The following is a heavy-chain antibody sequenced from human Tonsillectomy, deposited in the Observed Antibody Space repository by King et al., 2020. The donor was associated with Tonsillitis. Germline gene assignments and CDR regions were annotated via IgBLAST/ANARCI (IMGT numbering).Heavy chain of an antibody. D-gene: IGHD1-7*01. CDR3: ARAYGPPVELEFLDY. CDR1: GFTFRNYG. Sequence: VQLVESGGGVVQPGRSLRLSCAASGFTFRNYGLHWVRQAPGKGLEWVALISYDGSFTYYGESVKGRFTISRDSSKNTLYLQMNSLRTDDTALYYCARAYGPPVELEFLDYWGQGTLVTVSS. J-gene: IGHJ4*02. V-gene: IGHV3-30*03. CDR2: ISYDGSFT.